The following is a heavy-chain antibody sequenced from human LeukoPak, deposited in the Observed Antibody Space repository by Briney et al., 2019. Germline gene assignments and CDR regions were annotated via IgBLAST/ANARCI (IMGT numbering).Heavy chain of an antibody. Sequence: PGGSLRLSCAASGFTFSSYAMTWVRQAPGKGLEWVSAISAGGTYYADSVKGRFTISRDNSKNTLYLQMNSLRAEDTAVYYCAKESEGATLDYWGQGTLVTVSS. V-gene: IGHV3-23*01. CDR3: AKESEGATLDY. CDR2: ISAGGT. CDR1: GFTFSSYA. J-gene: IGHJ4*02. D-gene: IGHD3-16*01.